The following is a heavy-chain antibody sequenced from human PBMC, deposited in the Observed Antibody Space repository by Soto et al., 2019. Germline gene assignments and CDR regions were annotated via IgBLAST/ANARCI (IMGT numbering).Heavy chain of an antibody. J-gene: IGHJ6*02. CDR2: ISGSGGST. CDR3: ARDLLSSQLYYGMDV. CDR1: GFTFSSYA. V-gene: IGHV3-23*01. Sequence: HPGGSLKLSCAASGFTFSSYAMSWVRQSPGKGLEWVSAISGSGGSTYYADSVKGRFTISRDNAKNSLYLQMNSLRAEDTAVYYCARDLLSSQLYYGMDVWGQGTTVTVSS. D-gene: IGHD2-2*01.